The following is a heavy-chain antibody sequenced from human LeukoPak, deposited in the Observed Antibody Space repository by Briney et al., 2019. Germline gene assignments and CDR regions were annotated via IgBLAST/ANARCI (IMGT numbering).Heavy chain of an antibody. Sequence: ASVKVSCKASGYTFTGYYMHWVRQAPGQGLEWMGWINPNSGGTNYAQKFQGRVAMTRDTSISTAYMELSRLRSDDTAVYYCARGGYYYDSSGLQDAFDIWGQGTMVTVSS. CDR1: GYTFTGYY. CDR2: INPNSGGT. J-gene: IGHJ3*02. V-gene: IGHV1-2*02. CDR3: ARGGYYYDSSGLQDAFDI. D-gene: IGHD3-22*01.